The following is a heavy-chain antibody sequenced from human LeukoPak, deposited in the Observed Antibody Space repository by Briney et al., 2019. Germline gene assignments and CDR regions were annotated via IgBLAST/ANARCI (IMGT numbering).Heavy chain of an antibody. J-gene: IGHJ4*02. CDR2: IYSGGST. Sequence: GGSLRLSCAASGFTVSSNYMSWVRQAPGKGLEWVSVIYSGGSTYYADSVKGRFTISRDNSKNTLYLQMNSLRAEDTAVYYYARVRTAMDLDYFDYWGQGTLVTVSS. D-gene: IGHD5-18*01. CDR1: GFTVSSNY. V-gene: IGHV3-53*01. CDR3: ARVRTAMDLDYFDY.